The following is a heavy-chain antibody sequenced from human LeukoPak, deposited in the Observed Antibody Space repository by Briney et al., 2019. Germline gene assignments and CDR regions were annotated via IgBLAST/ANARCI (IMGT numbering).Heavy chain of an antibody. J-gene: IGHJ2*01. D-gene: IGHD6-13*01. V-gene: IGHV4-38-2*02. CDR2: IYHSGST. Sequence: PSETLSLTCTVSGYSISSGYFWGWIRQPPGKGLECIGTIYHSGSTYYNPSLKSRVTTSVDTSKNQISLKVSSVTAADTAVYYCARVNYSRSYDYWYFDLWGRGTLVTVSS. CDR1: GYSISSGYF. CDR3: ARVNYSRSYDYWYFDL.